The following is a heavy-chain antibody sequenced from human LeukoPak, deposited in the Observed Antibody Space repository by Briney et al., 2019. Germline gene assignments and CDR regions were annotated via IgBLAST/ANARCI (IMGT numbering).Heavy chain of an antibody. CDR2: ISSNGGST. CDR3: ARGGSYLSAFDI. D-gene: IGHD1-26*01. CDR1: GFTFSSYA. Sequence: GGSLRLSCAASGFTFSSYAMHWVRQAPGKGLEYVSAISSNGGSTYYANSVKGRFTISRDNSKNTLYLQMGSLRAEDMAVYYCARGGSYLSAFDIWGQGTMVTVSS. V-gene: IGHV3-64*01. J-gene: IGHJ3*02.